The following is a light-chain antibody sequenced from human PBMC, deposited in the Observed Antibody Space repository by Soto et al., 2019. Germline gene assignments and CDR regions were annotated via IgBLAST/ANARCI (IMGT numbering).Light chain of an antibody. V-gene: IGKV3-11*01. CDR3: QQRSSWPLT. CDR1: QSVGSY. Sequence: EIVLTQFPATLSLSPGEGATLSCRASQSVGSYLAWYQQKRGQAPRLLIYDSSNRATGIPARFSGSGSGTDFSLTISSLEPEDFAVYYCQQRSSWPLTFGGGTKVDIK. CDR2: DSS. J-gene: IGKJ4*01.